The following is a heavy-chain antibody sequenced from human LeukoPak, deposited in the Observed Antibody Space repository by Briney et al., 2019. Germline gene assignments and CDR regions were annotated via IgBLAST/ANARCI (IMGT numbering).Heavy chain of an antibody. J-gene: IGHJ4*02. CDR1: GGSISSYY. D-gene: IGHD3-22*01. CDR2: IYYSGST. V-gene: IGHV4-59*01. CDR3: ASDSSGYFSY. Sequence: SETLSLTCTVSGGSISSYYWSWIRQPPGKGLEWIGYIYYSGSTNYNPSLKSRVTISVDTSKNQFSLKLSSVTAADTAVYYCASDSSGYFSYWGQGTLVTDSS.